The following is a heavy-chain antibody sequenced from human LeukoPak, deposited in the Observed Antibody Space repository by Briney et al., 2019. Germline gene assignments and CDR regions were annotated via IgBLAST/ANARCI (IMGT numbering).Heavy chain of an antibody. CDR3: AKESSYYDFWSGYYTRELDY. Sequence: GGSLRLSCAASGFTFSNYAMSWVRQAPGQGLEWVSAITGSGDSTYYADSVKGRFTISRDNSKNTLYLQMNSLRAEDTAVYYCAKESSYYDFWSGYYTRELDYWGQGTLVTVSS. CDR1: GFTFSNYA. J-gene: IGHJ4*02. V-gene: IGHV3-23*01. CDR2: ITGSGDST. D-gene: IGHD3-3*01.